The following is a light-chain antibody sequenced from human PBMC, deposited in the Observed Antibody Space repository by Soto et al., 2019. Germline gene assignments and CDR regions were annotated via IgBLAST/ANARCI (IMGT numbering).Light chain of an antibody. J-gene: IGKJ3*01. CDR2: DAS. CDR1: QSVSID. CDR3: QHRHN. Sequence: EVVLTQSPATLSLSPGDRATLSCRASQSVSIDFAWYQQKPGQAPRLLIYDASNRATGIPARFSGSGSGTDFTLTISSLEPEDFAVYYCQHRHNFGPGPKVDIK. V-gene: IGKV3-11*01.